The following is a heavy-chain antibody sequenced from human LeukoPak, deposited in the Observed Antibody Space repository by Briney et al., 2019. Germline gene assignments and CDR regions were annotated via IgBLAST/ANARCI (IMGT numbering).Heavy chain of an antibody. D-gene: IGHD3-22*01. CDR3: AKDSDYYHSSGYYYAYFQH. V-gene: IGHV3-48*02. Sequence: GGSLRLSCAVSGFTFSTYSMNWVRQAPGKGLEWVSYISSSSTIYYADSVKGRFTISRDNAKNSLYLQMNSLRDEDTAVYYCAKDSDYYHSSGYYYAYFQHWGQGTLVTVSS. CDR1: GFTFSTYS. CDR2: ISSSSTI. J-gene: IGHJ1*01.